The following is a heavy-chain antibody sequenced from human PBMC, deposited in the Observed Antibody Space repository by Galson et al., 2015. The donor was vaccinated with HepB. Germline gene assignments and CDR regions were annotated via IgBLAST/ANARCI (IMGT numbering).Heavy chain of an antibody. CDR2: ISGSGGST. J-gene: IGHJ6*02. V-gene: IGHV3-23*01. Sequence: SLTLPCAASGFPFSSYAMSRVRQAQGKGLEWVSAISGSGGSTYYADSVKGRFTISRDNSKNTLYLQMNSLRAEDTAVYYCAKARAGWTKHYYYGMDVWGQGTTVTVSS. CDR1: GFPFSSYA. CDR3: AKARAGWTKHYYYGMDV. D-gene: IGHD6-19*01.